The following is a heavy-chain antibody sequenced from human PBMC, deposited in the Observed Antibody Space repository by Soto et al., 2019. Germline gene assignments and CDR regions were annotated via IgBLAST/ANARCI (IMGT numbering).Heavy chain of an antibody. CDR1: GDTFSTYA. J-gene: IGHJ4*02. CDR2: ILPVYGTP. V-gene: IGHV1-69*01. Sequence: QVQLVQSGAEVEKPGSSVKVSCKASGDTFSTYAFIWVRQAPGQGLEWMGGILPVYGTPNYAQKFQGRVTITADQSTSTAYMELSSLRSEDTATYYCARASMVGESIASFFDYWGQGTLVTVSS. D-gene: IGHD3-10*01. CDR3: ARASMVGESIASFFDY.